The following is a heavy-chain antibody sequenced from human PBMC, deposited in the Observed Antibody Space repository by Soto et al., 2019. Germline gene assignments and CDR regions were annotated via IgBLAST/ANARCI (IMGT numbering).Heavy chain of an antibody. Sequence: GGSLRLSCAASGFTFRSYHLRWVRQAPGKGLEWVATISTDENKTYYTDSVKGRFTISRDNSKNTLYLQVNSLRAEDTAVYYCARAMDTAMTSKDNWFDPWGQGTLVTVSS. CDR2: ISTDENKT. V-gene: IGHV3-30-3*01. J-gene: IGHJ5*02. CDR3: ARAMDTAMTSKDNWFDP. CDR1: GFTFRSYH. D-gene: IGHD5-18*01.